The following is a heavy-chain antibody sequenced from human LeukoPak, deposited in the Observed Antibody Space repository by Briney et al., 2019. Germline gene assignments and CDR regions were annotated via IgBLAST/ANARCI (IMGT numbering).Heavy chain of an antibody. J-gene: IGHJ5*02. V-gene: IGHV1-69*05. CDR2: ISPIFGTA. D-gene: IGHD6-13*01. CDR1: GGTFSSYA. Sequence: WASVKVSCKASGGTFSSYAISWVRRAPGQGLEWMGGISPIFGTANYAQKFQGRVTITTDESTSTAYMELSSLRSEDTAVYYCARDLRALPFIAAAGTWSGGDWFDPWGQGTLVTVSS. CDR3: ARDLRALPFIAAAGTWSGGDWFDP.